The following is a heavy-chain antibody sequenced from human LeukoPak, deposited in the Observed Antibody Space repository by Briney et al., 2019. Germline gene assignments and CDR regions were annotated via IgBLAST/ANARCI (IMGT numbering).Heavy chain of an antibody. V-gene: IGHV3-30*04. D-gene: IGHD3-10*01. CDR1: GFDFDDYA. CDR2: IAYNGNPT. J-gene: IGHJ1*01. CDR3: ARDPLGGMPDYLDL. Sequence: GGSLRLSCAASGFDFDDYAMHWVRQAPGKGLEWVAVIAYNGNPTIYTDCVKGRFTIARDNSKNTLFPQMDSLTTEDTAVYYCARDPLGGMPDYLDLWGQGTLVTVSS.